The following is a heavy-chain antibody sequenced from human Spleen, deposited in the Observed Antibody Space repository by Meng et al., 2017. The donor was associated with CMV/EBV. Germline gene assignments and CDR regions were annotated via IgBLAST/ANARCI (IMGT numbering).Heavy chain of an antibody. CDR3: ARDGGIAARLFDY. V-gene: IGHV3-7*01. D-gene: IGHD6-6*01. CDR2: IKHDGSAK. J-gene: IGHJ4*02. CDR1: GFTFSSYW. Sequence: GGSLRLSCAASGFTFSSYWMSWVRQAPGKGLEWVANIKHDGSAKYYVDSLKGRFTISRDNAQNSLFLQLNSLRAEDTAVYYCARDGGIAARLFDYWGQGTLVTVSS.